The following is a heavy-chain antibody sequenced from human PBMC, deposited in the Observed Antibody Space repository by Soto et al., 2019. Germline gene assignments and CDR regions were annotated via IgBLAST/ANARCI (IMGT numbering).Heavy chain of an antibody. CDR1: GFTFSKYN. Sequence: EVQLVESGGGQVKPGGSLRLSCAASGFTFSKYNINWVRQAPGKGLEWVSSISTSGSYIFYADSVKGRFTIYRDNSKNSVILQMNSLRAEDTAVYYCARCLVSAYGSGSYDALDLWGQGTLVTVSS. D-gene: IGHD3-10*01. CDR3: ARCLVSAYGSGSYDALDL. V-gene: IGHV3-21*04. J-gene: IGHJ5*02. CDR2: ISTSGSYI.